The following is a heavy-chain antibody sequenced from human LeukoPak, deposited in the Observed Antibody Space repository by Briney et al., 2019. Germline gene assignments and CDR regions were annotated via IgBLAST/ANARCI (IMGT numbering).Heavy chain of an antibody. D-gene: IGHD3-16*01. CDR1: GFTFGDYA. CDR3: AKASTSYGYKDDAFDI. CDR2: ISWDSRTI. V-gene: IGHV3-9*01. Sequence: GGSLRLSCAASGFTFGDYAMNWGRQAPGKGLEWVSGISWDSRTINYADSVRGRFTISRDNAKTSLYLQMNSLRPEDTALYYRAKASTSYGYKDDAFDIWGQGTMVTVSS. J-gene: IGHJ3*02.